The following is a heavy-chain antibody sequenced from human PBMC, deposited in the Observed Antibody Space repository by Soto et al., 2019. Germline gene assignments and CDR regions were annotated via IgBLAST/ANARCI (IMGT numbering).Heavy chain of an antibody. J-gene: IGHJ4*02. CDR3: ERARWPHSLDY. D-gene: IGHD2-15*01. Sequence: EVQLVESGGGLVQPGGSLRLSCAASGFTFSTYWMHWVRQVPGEGLVWVSRINTDASYTTYADSVKGRFTICRGDAEDNLSLQMNSLKAEDTGVYYCERARWPHSLDYWGPGTLVLVSS. CDR2: INTDASYT. V-gene: IGHV3-74*01. CDR1: GFTFSTYW.